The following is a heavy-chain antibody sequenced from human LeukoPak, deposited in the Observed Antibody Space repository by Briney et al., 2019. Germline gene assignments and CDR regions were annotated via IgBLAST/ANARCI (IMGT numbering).Heavy chain of an antibody. CDR1: GFTFSSYA. Sequence: GGSLRLSCAASGFTFSSYAMSWVRQAPGKGLEWVSAISGSGGSTYYADSVKGRFTISRDNSKNTLYLQMNSLRAEGTAVYYCAKGGGRYPHYYYYGMDVWGQGTTVTVSS. V-gene: IGHV3-23*01. D-gene: IGHD1-26*01. J-gene: IGHJ6*02. CDR2: ISGSGGST. CDR3: AKGGGRYPHYYYYGMDV.